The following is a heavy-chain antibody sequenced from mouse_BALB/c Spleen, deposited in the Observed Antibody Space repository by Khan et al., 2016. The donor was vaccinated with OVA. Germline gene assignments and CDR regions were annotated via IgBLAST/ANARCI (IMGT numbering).Heavy chain of an antibody. CDR3: ARGGYGSSLVDY. CDR2: INPSNGRT. Sequence: QVQLQQPGAELVKPGASVKLSCKASGYTFTSYWMHWVKQRPGQGLEWIGEINPSNGRTSYNEKFKSKATLTVDKSSSTAYMQLSSLTSEDSAVYYGARGGYGSSLVDYWGQGTTLTVSS. CDR1: GYTFTSYW. D-gene: IGHD1-1*01. J-gene: IGHJ2*01. V-gene: IGHV1S81*02.